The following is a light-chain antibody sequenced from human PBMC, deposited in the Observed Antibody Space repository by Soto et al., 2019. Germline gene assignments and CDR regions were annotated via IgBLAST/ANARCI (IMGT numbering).Light chain of an antibody. CDR1: QSVSRY. CDR3: QQRNSYPIT. V-gene: IGKV3-11*01. Sequence: EIVLTQSPATLSLSPGERATLSCRASQSVSRYLAWYQQRPGQAPRLLIYDTSNRVTGIPARFSGSGSGTEFTLTISSLQPEDFATYYCQQRNSYPITFGQGTRLEIK. J-gene: IGKJ5*01. CDR2: DTS.